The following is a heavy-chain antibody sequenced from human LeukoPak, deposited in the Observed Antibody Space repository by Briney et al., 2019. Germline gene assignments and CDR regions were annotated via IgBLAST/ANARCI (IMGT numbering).Heavy chain of an antibody. CDR2: IYWDDDK. V-gene: IGHV2-5*02. D-gene: IGHD5-18*01. CDR3: AHSVIQLPWVSGHYMDV. Sequence: ESGPTLVKPTQTLTLTCTFSGLSLSTSGVGVGWIRQPPGKALEWLALIYWDDDKRYSPSLKSRLTITKDTSKNQVVLTMTNMDPVDTATYYCAHSVIQLPWVSGHYMDVWGKGTTVTVSS. CDR1: GLSLSTSGVG. J-gene: IGHJ6*03.